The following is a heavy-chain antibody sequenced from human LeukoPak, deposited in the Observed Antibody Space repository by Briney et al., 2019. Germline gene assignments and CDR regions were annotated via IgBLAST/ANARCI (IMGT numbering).Heavy chain of an antibody. CDR2: ISDSGNT. V-gene: IGHV3-23*01. Sequence: GGSLRLSCAASGFTLSSYAMSWVRQAPGKGLEWVSAISDSGNTYHADSVKGRFTISRDNSKNTLYLQMNSLRAEDTAVYYCAKGSVDLPRAYFDYWGQGTLVTVSS. CDR3: AKGSVDLPRAYFDY. J-gene: IGHJ4*02. CDR1: GFTLSSYA.